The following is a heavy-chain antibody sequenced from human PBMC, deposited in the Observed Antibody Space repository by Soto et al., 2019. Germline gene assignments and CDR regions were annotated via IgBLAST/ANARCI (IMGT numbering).Heavy chain of an antibody. Sequence: SETLSLTCAVSGGSISSSNWWSWVRQPPGKGLEWIGEIYHSGSTNYNPSLKSRVTISVDKSKNQFSLKLSSVTAADTAVYYCARVWIFGLDYYGMDVWGQGTTVTVSS. CDR3: ARVWIFGLDYYGMDV. CDR1: GGSISSSNW. J-gene: IGHJ6*02. V-gene: IGHV4-4*02. CDR2: IYHSGST. D-gene: IGHD3-3*01.